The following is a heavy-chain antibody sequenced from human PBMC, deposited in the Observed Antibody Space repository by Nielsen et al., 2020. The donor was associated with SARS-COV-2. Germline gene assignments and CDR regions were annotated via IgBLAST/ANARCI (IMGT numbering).Heavy chain of an antibody. CDR3: ARVGGDY. D-gene: IGHD3-16*01. CDR2: INPSGGST. J-gene: IGHJ4*02. Sequence: ASVKVSCKASGYTFTSYYIHWVRLAPGQGLEWMGVINPSGGSTSYAQRFQGRVTMTRDTSTSTVYMELSSLRSEDTAVYYCARVGGDYWGQGTLVTVSS. CDR1: GYTFTSYY. V-gene: IGHV1-46*01.